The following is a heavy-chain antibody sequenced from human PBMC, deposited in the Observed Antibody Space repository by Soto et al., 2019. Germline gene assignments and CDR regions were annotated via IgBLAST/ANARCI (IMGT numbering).Heavy chain of an antibody. CDR3: ARVYPIDPRYGYVGNNWFDP. CDR2: INPSGGST. V-gene: IGHV1-46*03. Sequence: QVQLVQSGAEVKKPGASVKVSCKASGYTFTSYYMHWVRQAPGQGLEWMGIINPSGGSTSYAQKFQGRVTMTRDTSTSTVYMELSSLRSEDTAVYYCARVYPIDPRYGYVGNNWFDPWGQGTLVTVSS. CDR1: GYTFTSYY. D-gene: IGHD5-18*01. J-gene: IGHJ5*02.